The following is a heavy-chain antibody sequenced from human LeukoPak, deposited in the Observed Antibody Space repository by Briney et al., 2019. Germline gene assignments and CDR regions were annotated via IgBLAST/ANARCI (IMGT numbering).Heavy chain of an antibody. CDR1: RFTFTNYR. Sequence: PGGSLRLSCAASRFTFTNYRMGWVRQAPGKGLEWVANIEPDGSMTYYVGSVRGRYTISRDNAKNLLYLHMNSLRAEDTAVYYCARITGTFDYWGQGTLVTVSS. V-gene: IGHV3-7*01. CDR3: ARITGTFDY. J-gene: IGHJ4*02. CDR2: IEPDGSMT. D-gene: IGHD1-20*01.